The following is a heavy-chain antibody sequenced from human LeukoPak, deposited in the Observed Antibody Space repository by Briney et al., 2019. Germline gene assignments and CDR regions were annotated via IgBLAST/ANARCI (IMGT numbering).Heavy chain of an antibody. J-gene: IGHJ4*02. CDR3: ARDCSNGVCFPRDY. D-gene: IGHD2-8*01. Sequence: ASVKVSCKASGYTLSGYGIRWVRQAPGRGLEGVGWITTYNGNRKYSEKFQGRVTMTTDTSTSTYYMEMRSLRSDDTAIYYCARDCSNGVCFPRDYWGQGTLVTVST. CDR2: ITTYNGNR. CDR1: GYTLSGYG. V-gene: IGHV1-18*01.